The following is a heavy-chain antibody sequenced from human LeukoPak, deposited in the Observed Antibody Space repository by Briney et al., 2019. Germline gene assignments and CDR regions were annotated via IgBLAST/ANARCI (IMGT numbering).Heavy chain of an antibody. V-gene: IGHV1-2*02. Sequence: ASVKVSCKASGYTFTGYYMHWVRQAPGQGLEWMGWINPNSGGTNYAQKFQGRVTMTRDTSISTAYMELSRLRSDDTAVYYCARGTPDFYYDYVWGSYRFDYWGQGTLVTVSS. CDR1: GYTFTGYY. D-gene: IGHD3-16*02. CDR2: INPNSGGT. CDR3: ARGTPDFYYDYVWGSYRFDY. J-gene: IGHJ4*02.